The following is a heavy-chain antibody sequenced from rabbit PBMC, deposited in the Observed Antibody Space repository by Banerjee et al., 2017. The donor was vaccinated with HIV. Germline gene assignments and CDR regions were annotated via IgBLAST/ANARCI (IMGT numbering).Heavy chain of an antibody. J-gene: IGHJ4*01. CDR1: GFSFSSNYW. CDR3: ARGLYAGYAGYGYYFNL. D-gene: IGHD7-1*01. CDR2: IGAGSSGTT. V-gene: IGHV1S45*01. Sequence: QEQLEESGGDLVKPEGSLTLTCTASGFSFSSNYWMCWVRQAPGKGLEWIACIGAGSSGTTYYASWAKGRFTISKTSSTTVTLQMTSLTAADTATYFCARGLYAGYAGYGYYFNLWGPGTLVTVS.